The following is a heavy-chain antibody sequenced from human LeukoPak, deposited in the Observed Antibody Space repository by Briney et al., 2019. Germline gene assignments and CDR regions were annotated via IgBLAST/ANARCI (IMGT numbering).Heavy chain of an antibody. Sequence: IPSETLSLTCTVSGGSISSSNYYWGWIRQPPGKGLEWIGTIHYSGNTYYNPSLKSRVAISVDTSKNQFSLRPSSVTAADTAVYYCARDFGDYRVDYWGQGTLVTVSS. J-gene: IGHJ4*02. V-gene: IGHV4-39*01. D-gene: IGHD4-17*01. CDR1: GGSISSSNYY. CDR3: ARDFGDYRVDY. CDR2: IHYSGNT.